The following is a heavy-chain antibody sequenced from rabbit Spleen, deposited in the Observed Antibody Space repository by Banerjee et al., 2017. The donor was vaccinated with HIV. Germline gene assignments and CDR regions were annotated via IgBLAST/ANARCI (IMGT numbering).Heavy chain of an antibody. D-gene: IGHD6-1*01. CDR3: VREAGYGGYGDANL. CDR1: GFDFSTYS. V-gene: IGHV1S7*01. CDR2: IVPIFGVT. Sequence: QSLEESGGDLVQPGGSLTLSCKASGFDFSTYSMSWVRQAPGKGLEWIGYIVPIFGVTYYANWVNGRFTISSHDAQNTLYLQLNSLTAADTATYFCVREAGYGGYGDANLWGPGTLVTVS. J-gene: IGHJ4*01.